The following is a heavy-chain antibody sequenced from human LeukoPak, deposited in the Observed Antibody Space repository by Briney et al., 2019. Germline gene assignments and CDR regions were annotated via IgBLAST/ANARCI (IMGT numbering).Heavy chain of an antibody. V-gene: IGHV3-23*01. CDR2: ISGSGGST. Sequence: GGSLRPSCAASGFTFSSYAMSWVRQAPGKGLEWVSAISGSGGSTYYADSVKGRFTISRDNSKNTLYLQMNSLRAEDTAVYYCAKDLAPVGGAYYYGMDVWGQGTTVTVSS. CDR1: GFTFSSYA. CDR3: AKDLAPVGGAYYYGMDV. J-gene: IGHJ6*02. D-gene: IGHD4-23*01.